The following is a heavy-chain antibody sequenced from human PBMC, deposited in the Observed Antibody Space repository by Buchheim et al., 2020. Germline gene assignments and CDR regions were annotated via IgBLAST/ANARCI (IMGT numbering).Heavy chain of an antibody. D-gene: IGHD3-10*01. CDR2: IKQDGSEK. V-gene: IGHV3-7*01. CDR3: ARAALRVRRVSGHYYYYYGMDV. Sequence: EVQLVESGGGLVQPGGSLRLSCAASGFTFSSYWMSWVRQAPGKGLEWVANIKQDGSEKYYVDSVKGRFTISRDNAKNSLYLQMNSLRAEDTAVYYCARAALRVRRVSGHYYYYYGMDVWGQGTT. J-gene: IGHJ6*02. CDR1: GFTFSSYW.